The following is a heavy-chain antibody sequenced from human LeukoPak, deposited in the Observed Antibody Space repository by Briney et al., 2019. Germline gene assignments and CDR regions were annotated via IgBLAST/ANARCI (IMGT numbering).Heavy chain of an antibody. Sequence: ASVKVSCKASGYTFTGYYMHWVRQAPGQGLEWMGWINPNSGGTNYAQKFQGRVTMTRDTSISTAYMELSRLRSEDTAVYYCARERADRPFYYMDVWGKGTTVTISS. CDR2: INPNSGGT. CDR1: GYTFTGYY. J-gene: IGHJ6*03. V-gene: IGHV1-2*02. CDR3: ARERADRPFYYMDV.